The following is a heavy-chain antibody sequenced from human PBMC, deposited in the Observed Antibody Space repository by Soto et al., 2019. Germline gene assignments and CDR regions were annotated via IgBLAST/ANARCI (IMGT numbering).Heavy chain of an antibody. CDR2: INHSGST. CDR3: ARAVAISGVVKPYYYYGMDV. V-gene: IGHV4-34*01. D-gene: IGHD3-3*01. Sequence: PSETLSLACAVCGGAFSGSYWGWILQPPGKGLEWIGEINHSGSTNYNPSLQSRVTISVDTSKNQFSLKLSSVTAADTAVYYCARAVAISGVVKPYYYYGMDVWGQGTTVTVSS. CDR1: GGAFSGSY. J-gene: IGHJ6*02.